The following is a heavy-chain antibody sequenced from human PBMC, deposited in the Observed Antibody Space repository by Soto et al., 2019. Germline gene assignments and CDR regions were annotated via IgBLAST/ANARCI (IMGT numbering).Heavy chain of an antibody. J-gene: IGHJ6*02. CDR1: GGTFSSYA. Sequence: ASVKVSCKASGGTFSSYAISWVRQATGQGLEWMGGIIPIFGTANYAQKFQGRVTITADESTSTAYMELSSLRSEDTAVYYCARDIYSYGPYYYGMDVWGQGTTVTVSS. CDR3: ARDIYSYGPYYYGMDV. CDR2: IIPIFGTA. D-gene: IGHD5-18*01. V-gene: IGHV1-69*13.